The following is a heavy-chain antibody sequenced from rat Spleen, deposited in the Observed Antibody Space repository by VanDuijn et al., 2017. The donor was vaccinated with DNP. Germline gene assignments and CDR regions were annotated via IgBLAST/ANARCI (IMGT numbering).Heavy chain of an antibody. CDR3: TSFIRGTGY. CDR1: GFSLTSYH. J-gene: IGHJ2*01. CDR2: IWNTGGT. Sequence: QVQLKESGPGLVQPSQTLSLTCTVSGFSLTSYHVHWVRQPPGKGLEWMGVIWNTGGTRYNSALKSRLSISKDTSKSQVFLKMNSLQTEDTAIYFCTSFIRGTGYWGQGVMVTVSS. V-gene: IGHV2-41*01. D-gene: IGHD4-3*01.